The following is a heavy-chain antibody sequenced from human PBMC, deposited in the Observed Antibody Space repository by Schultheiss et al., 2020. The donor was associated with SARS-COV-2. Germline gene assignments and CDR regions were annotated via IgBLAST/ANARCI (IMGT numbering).Heavy chain of an antibody. J-gene: IGHJ4*02. CDR2: IYYSGST. CDR3: ARADFWSGYYFDY. Sequence: SETLSLTCTVSGGSISSYYWSWIRQPPGKGLEWIGYIYYSGSTNYNPSLKSRVTISVDTSKNQFSLKLSSVTAADTAVYYCARADFWSGYYFDYWGQGTLVTVSS. CDR1: GGSISSYY. D-gene: IGHD3-3*01. V-gene: IGHV4-59*12.